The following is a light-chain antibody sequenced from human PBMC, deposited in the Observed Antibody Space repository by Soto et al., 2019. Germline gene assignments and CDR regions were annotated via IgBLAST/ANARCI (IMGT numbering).Light chain of an antibody. CDR1: SSDVGSYNL. Sequence: QSVLTQPASVSGSPGQSITISCTGTSSDVGSYNLVSWYQQHPGKAPKLMIYEVSKRPSGVSNGFSGSKSGNTASLTISGLQAEDEADYYCCSYAGSYTYVFGTGTKVTVL. CDR2: EVS. J-gene: IGLJ1*01. V-gene: IGLV2-23*02. CDR3: CSYAGSYTYV.